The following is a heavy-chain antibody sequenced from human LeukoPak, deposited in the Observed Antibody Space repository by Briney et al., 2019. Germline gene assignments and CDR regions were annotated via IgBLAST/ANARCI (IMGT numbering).Heavy chain of an antibody. CDR1: GNTFTNYD. CDR2: ISAYNGDT. D-gene: IGHD2-2*01. J-gene: IGHJ4*02. Sequence: ASVKVSCKASGNTFTNYDMNWVRQAPGQGLEWMGWISAYNGDTNYAQKLQGRVTMTTDTSTSTAYMELRSLRSDDTAVYYCARVKSGYQLRPFDYWGQGTLVTVSS. CDR3: ARVKSGYQLRPFDY. V-gene: IGHV1-18*01.